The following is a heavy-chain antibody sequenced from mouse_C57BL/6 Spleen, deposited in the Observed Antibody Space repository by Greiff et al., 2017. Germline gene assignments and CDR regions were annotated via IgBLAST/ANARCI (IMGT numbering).Heavy chain of an antibody. CDR1: GFTFSDYG. J-gene: IGHJ4*01. CDR2: ISSGSSTI. D-gene: IGHD2-2*01. CDR3: ARTRGYDGYYYAMDY. V-gene: IGHV5-17*01. Sequence: EVKLMESGGGLVKPGGSLKLSCAASGFTFSDYGMHWVRQAPEKGLEWVAYISSGSSTIYYADTVKGRFTISRDNAKNTLFLQMTSLRSEDTAMYYCARTRGYDGYYYAMDYWGQGTSVTVSS.